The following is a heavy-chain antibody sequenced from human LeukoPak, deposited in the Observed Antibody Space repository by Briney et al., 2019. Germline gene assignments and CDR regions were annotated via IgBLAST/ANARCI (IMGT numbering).Heavy chain of an antibody. V-gene: IGHV3-20*03. Sequence: PRGSLRLSSAVSGFTSDADGMSRGRKAPGTWPECLSGFNWNGGSKGYADSSTGRFAISRDNAKNSLYLQMYSLRAEDTALYYCARAGDSSGYYLDGAFDIWGQGTMVTVSS. D-gene: IGHD3-22*01. J-gene: IGHJ3*02. CDR2: FNWNGGSK. CDR3: ARAGDSSGYYLDGAFDI. CDR1: GFTSDADG.